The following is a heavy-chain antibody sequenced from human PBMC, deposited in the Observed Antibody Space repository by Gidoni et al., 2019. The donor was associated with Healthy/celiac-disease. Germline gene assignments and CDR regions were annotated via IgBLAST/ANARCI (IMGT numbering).Heavy chain of an antibody. V-gene: IGHV3-23*01. CDR2: ICGSGGST. J-gene: IGHJ4*02. D-gene: IGHD5-12*01. Sequence: EVQRLEAGGGVVQHGGSLRLACAASGVTFSSYAMRWGRQAPGQGLEGVAAICGSGGSTYYADSVKGRFTISRDNSKNTLYWQMNSLRAEDTAVYYCAKVGGYSGYADFDYWGQGTLVTVSS. CDR1: GVTFSSYA. CDR3: AKVGGYSGYADFDY.